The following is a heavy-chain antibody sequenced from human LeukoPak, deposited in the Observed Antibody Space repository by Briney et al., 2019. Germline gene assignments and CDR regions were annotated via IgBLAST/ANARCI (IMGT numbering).Heavy chain of an antibody. Sequence: SVKVSCKVSGYTLTELSMHWVRQAPGKGLEWMGGFDPEDGETIYAQKFQGRVTMTEDTSTDTAYMELSSLRSEDTAVYYCARLVLLWFGELSSWFDPWGQGTLVTVSS. V-gene: IGHV1-24*01. J-gene: IGHJ5*02. D-gene: IGHD3-10*01. CDR1: GYTLTELS. CDR2: FDPEDGET. CDR3: ARLVLLWFGELSSWFDP.